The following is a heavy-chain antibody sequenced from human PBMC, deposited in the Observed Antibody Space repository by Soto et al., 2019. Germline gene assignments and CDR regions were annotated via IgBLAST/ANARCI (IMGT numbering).Heavy chain of an antibody. CDR3: TXXXXXXFRFRGSEYSGMDV. V-gene: IGHV3-30*03. D-gene: IGHD3-10*01. J-gene: IGHJ6*02. Sequence: QVQLVESGGGVVQPGRSVRLSCAASGFTFSSYGMHWVRQAPGKGLDWVEIISYDGSNKYYADYVKGRFTISRANSKXXXXXXXXXXXXXXXXXXXSTXXXXXXFRFRGSEYSGMDVWGQGTTVTVSS. CDR1: GFTFSSYG. CDR2: ISYDGSNK.